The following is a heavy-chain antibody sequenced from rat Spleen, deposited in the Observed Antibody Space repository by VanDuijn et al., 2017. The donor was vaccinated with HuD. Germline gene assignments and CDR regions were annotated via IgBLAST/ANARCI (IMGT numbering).Heavy chain of an antibody. D-gene: IGHD1-11*01. CDR3: TRGGNYALDA. J-gene: IGHJ4*01. V-gene: IGHV5-22*01. CDR1: GFTFSDYY. Sequence: EVQLVESGGGLVQPGRSLKLSCAASGFTFSDYYMAWVRQAPTKGLEWVASISYEGSGTYYGDSVKGRFTISRDNAKSSLYLQMDSLRSEDTATYYCTRGGNYALDAWGQGASVTVSS. CDR2: ISYEGSGT.